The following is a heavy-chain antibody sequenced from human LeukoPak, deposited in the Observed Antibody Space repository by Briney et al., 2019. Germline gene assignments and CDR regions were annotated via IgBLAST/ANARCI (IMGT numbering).Heavy chain of an antibody. Sequence: GGSLRLSCAASGFTFSSYSMNWVRQAPGKGLEWVSVTYRDGTTYYADSVKGRFIISRDNSKNTLYLQMNSLRAEDTAVYSCARAYSSSWYFGYWGQGTLVTVSS. CDR3: ARAYSSSWYFGY. CDR1: GFTFSSYS. D-gene: IGHD6-13*01. J-gene: IGHJ4*02. V-gene: IGHV3-53*01. CDR2: TYRDGTT.